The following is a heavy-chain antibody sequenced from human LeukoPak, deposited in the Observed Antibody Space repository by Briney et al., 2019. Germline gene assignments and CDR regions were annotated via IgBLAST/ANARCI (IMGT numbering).Heavy chain of an antibody. CDR2: IYYSGST. CDR3: ARDVSNGGHFDY. J-gene: IGHJ4*02. CDR1: GGSVSSGSYY. Sequence: SETPSLTCTVSGGSVSSGSYYWSWIRQPPGKGLEWIGYIYYSGSTNYNPSLKSRVTISVDTSKNQFSLKLSSVTAADTAVYYCARDVSNGGHFDYWGQGTLVTVSS. D-gene: IGHD2-8*01. V-gene: IGHV4-61*01.